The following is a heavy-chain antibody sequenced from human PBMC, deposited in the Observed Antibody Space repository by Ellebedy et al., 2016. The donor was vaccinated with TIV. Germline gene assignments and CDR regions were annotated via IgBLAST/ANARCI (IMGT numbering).Heavy chain of an antibody. D-gene: IGHD6-19*01. V-gene: IGHV4-34*01. Sequence: MPSETLSLTCAVYGGSFNTYYWNWIRQPPGKGLQWIGDVYQSGSTSYNPSLQSRVTMSVDTSKNQFSLKLSSVTAADTAVYYCAGGYSSGWTDYWGQGTLVTVSS. CDR1: GGSFNTYY. CDR2: VYQSGST. J-gene: IGHJ4*02. CDR3: AGGYSSGWTDY.